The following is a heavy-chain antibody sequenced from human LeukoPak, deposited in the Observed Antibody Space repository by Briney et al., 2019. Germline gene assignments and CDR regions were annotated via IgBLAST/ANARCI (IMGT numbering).Heavy chain of an antibody. D-gene: IGHD6-13*01. V-gene: IGHV3-30-3*01. J-gene: IGHJ4*02. CDR3: ARAGTYSSSWPPLYYFDY. CDR2: ISYDGSSK. CDR1: GFTFSSYA. Sequence: PGGSLRLSCAASGFTFSSYAMHWVRQAPGKGLEWVTAISYDGSSKYYANSVKGRFTISRDNSKNTLYLQMNSLRAEDTAVYYCARAGTYSSSWPPLYYFDYWGQGTLVTVSS.